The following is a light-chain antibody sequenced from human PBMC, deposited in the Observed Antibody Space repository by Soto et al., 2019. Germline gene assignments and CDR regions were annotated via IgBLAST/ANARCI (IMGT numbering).Light chain of an antibody. V-gene: IGLV2-23*01. CDR1: SSDVGSYNF. CDR3: CADAGGSTSVI. J-gene: IGLJ2*01. Sequence: QSVLTQPASLSGSPGQSITISCTGASSDVGSYNFVSWYQQHPGKAPKLMIYEGSKLPSGVSNRFSGSRSANTASLTISGLQSEDEADYYCCADAGGSTSVIFGGGTKLTVL. CDR2: EGS.